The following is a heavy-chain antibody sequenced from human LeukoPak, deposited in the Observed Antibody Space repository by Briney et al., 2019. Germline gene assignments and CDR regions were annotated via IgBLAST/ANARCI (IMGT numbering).Heavy chain of an antibody. CDR2: IKQDGSEK. CDR1: GFTFSSYW. CDR3: AKEGLYYYGSGSYSDYYMDV. V-gene: IGHV3-7*01. D-gene: IGHD3-10*01. J-gene: IGHJ6*03. Sequence: PGGSLRLSCAASGFTFSSYWMNWVRQAPGKGLEWVANIKQDGSEKNYMDSVKGRFIISRDNAKNSLYLQMNSLRAEDTAVYYCAKEGLYYYGSGSYSDYYMDVWGKGTTVTISS.